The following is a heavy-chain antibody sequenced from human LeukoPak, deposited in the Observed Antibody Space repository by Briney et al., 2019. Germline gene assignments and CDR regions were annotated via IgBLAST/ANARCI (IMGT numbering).Heavy chain of an antibody. CDR1: GFTFSSYA. CDR3: AKVRILVGSGSWDY. V-gene: IGHV3-23*01. Sequence: PGGSLRLSCAAPGFTFSSYAMSWVRQAPGKGLEWVSAIGGSSGSTYYADSVKGRFTISRDNSKNTLYLQLNSLRAEDTAVYYCAKVRILVGSGSWDYWGQGTLVTVSS. D-gene: IGHD3-10*01. CDR2: IGGSSGST. J-gene: IGHJ4*02.